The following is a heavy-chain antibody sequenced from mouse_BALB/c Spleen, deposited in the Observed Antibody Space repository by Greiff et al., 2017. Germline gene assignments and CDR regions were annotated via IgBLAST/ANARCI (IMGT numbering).Heavy chain of an antibody. CDR2: IYPGGGYT. CDR3: ARFATLVDYYAMDY. V-gene: IGHV1-63*02. CDR1: GYTFTNYW. J-gene: IGHJ4*01. Sequence: VQVVESGAELVRPGTSVKMSCKAAGYTFTNYWIGWINQRPGHGLEWIGDIYPGGGYTNYNENFKGKATLTADTSSRIAYMQLSSLTSEDSAIYFCARFATLVDYYAMDYWGQGTSVTVSS. D-gene: IGHD1-1*01.